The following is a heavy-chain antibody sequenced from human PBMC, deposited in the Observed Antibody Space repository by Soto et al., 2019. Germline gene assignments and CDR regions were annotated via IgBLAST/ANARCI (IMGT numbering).Heavy chain of an antibody. D-gene: IGHD6-19*01. V-gene: IGHV1-69*01. Sequence: QVQLVQSGAEVKKPGSSVKVSCKASGGTFSSYAISWVRQAPGQGLEWMGGIIPIFGTANDAQKLQGRVTITADEFTSTAYMELSSLRSEDTAVYYCARDHVRGDSSCWYQNGFDPWGQGTLVTVSS. CDR2: IIPIFGTA. CDR1: GGTFSSYA. CDR3: ARDHVRGDSSCWYQNGFDP. J-gene: IGHJ5*02.